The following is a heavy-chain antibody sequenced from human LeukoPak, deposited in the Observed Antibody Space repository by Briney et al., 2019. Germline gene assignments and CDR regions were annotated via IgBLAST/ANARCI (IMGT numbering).Heavy chain of an antibody. CDR1: GFTFSSYA. V-gene: IGHV3-23*01. D-gene: IGHD3-22*01. CDR2: ISGSGDNT. CDR3: AKGSYYDSSGSG. Sequence: GGSLRLSCAASGFTFSSYAMSWVRQAPGKGLEWVSGISGSGDNTYYADSVKGRFTISRDNSKNTLYVQVNSLGTEDTAAYYCAKGSYYDSSGSGWGQGTLVTVSS. J-gene: IGHJ4*02.